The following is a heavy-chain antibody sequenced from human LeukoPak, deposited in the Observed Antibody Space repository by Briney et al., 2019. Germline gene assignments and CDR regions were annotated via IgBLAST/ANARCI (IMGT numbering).Heavy chain of an antibody. D-gene: IGHD3-9*01. CDR1: GFIFRNYA. Sequence: GGSLRLSCAASGFIFRNYAMSWVRQAPGKRLEWVSAITGSGDITYYADSVKGRFTISRDNSKNTLYVEMNTLRAEDTAVYYCAKWGDFDILTGYYVPDSWGQGTLVTVSS. CDR3: AKWGDFDILTGYYVPDS. J-gene: IGHJ5*01. CDR2: ITGSGDIT. V-gene: IGHV3-23*01.